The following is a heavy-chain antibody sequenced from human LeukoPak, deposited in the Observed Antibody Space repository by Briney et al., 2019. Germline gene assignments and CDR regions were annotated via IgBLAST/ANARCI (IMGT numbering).Heavy chain of an antibody. J-gene: IGHJ4*02. CDR2: IRYDGTKK. Sequence: GGYLRLSCAASGFSFRSYGMHWVRQAPGKGLEWVAFIRYDGTKKNDADSVKGRFTISRDNSKNTVYLQMNTLRAEDTAVYYCAKDPGGEVLPDYWGQGTLVTVSS. CDR1: GFSFRSYG. CDR3: AKDPGGEVLPDY. V-gene: IGHV3-30*02. D-gene: IGHD1-26*01.